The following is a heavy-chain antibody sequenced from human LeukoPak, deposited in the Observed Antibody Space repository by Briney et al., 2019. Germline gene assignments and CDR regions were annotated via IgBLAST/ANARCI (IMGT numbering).Heavy chain of an antibody. V-gene: IGHV3-21*01. J-gene: IGHJ4*02. D-gene: IGHD2-15*01. CDR3: AREDVEDIVVVVAATFLGY. CDR1: GFTFSSYS. Sequence: GGSLRLSCAASGFTFSSYSMNWVRQAPGEGLEWVSSISSSSSYIYYADSVKGRFTISRDNAKNSLYLQMNSLRAEDTAVYYCAREDVEDIVVVVAATFLGYWGQGTLVTVSS. CDR2: ISSSSSYI.